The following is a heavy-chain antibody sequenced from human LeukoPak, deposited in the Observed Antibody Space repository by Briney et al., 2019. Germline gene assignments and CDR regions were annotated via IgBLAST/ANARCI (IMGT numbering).Heavy chain of an antibody. CDR1: GYTFTSHY. J-gene: IGHJ2*01. V-gene: IGHV1-46*01. D-gene: IGHD6-6*01. CDR2: INPSGGST. Sequence: ASVKVSCKASGYTFTSHYMHWVRQAPGQGLEWMGIINPSGGSTSYAQKFQGRVTMTRDTSTSTVYMELSSLRSEDTAVYYCARDPLCSSSSSEAGWYFDLWGRGTLVTVSS. CDR3: ARDPLCSSSSSEAGWYFDL.